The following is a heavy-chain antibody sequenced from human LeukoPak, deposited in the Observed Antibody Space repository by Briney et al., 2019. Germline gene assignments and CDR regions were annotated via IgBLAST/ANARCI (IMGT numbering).Heavy chain of an antibody. J-gene: IGHJ4*02. V-gene: IGHV1-69*13. Sequence: SVKVSCKASGGTFSSYAISWVRQAPGQGLEWMGGIIPIFGTANYAQKLQGRVTITADESTSTDYMELSSLRSEDTAVYYCARVRGIVATMSYYFDYWGQGTLVTVSS. CDR2: IIPIFGTA. D-gene: IGHD5-12*01. CDR1: GGTFSSYA. CDR3: ARVRGIVATMSYYFDY.